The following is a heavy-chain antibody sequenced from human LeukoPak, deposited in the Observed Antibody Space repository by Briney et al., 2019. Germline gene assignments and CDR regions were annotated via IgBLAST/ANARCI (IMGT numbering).Heavy chain of an antibody. Sequence: GGSLRLSCAASGFTFSSYEMNWVRQAPGKGLEWVSYISSSGSTIYYADSVKGRFTISRDNAKNSLYLQMNSLSAEDTAVYYCARDGRDSYFDYWGQGTLVTVSS. CDR1: GFTFSSYE. D-gene: IGHD2-21*02. J-gene: IGHJ4*02. CDR3: ARDGRDSYFDY. V-gene: IGHV3-48*03. CDR2: ISSSGSTI.